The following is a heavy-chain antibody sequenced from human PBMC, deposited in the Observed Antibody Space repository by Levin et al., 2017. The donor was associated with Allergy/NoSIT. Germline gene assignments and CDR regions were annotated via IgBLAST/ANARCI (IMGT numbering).Heavy chain of an antibody. D-gene: IGHD3-22*01. V-gene: IGHV3-49*04. CDR1: GFTFGDYA. CDR3: TRVRSGYYDSSGYSDAFDI. J-gene: IGHJ3*02. Sequence: GGSLRLSCTASGFTFGDYAMSWVRQAPGKGLEWVGFIRSKAYGGTTEYAASVKGRFTISRDDSKSIAYLQMNSLKSEDTAVYYCTRVRSGYYDSSGYSDAFDIWGQGTMVTVSS. CDR2: IRSKAYGGTT.